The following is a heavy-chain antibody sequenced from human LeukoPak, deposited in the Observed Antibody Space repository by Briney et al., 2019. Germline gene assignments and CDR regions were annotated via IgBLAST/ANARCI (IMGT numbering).Heavy chain of an antibody. CDR3: ARRDVFDI. CDR2: INYDGTTT. V-gene: IGHV3-74*01. J-gene: IGHJ3*02. CDR1: GFTFSNYW. Sequence: PGGSLRLSCAASGFTFSNYWMHWVRQAPGKGLVWVSRINYDGTTTGYADSVKGRFTISRDNAKNTLYLQMNSLRPEDTAVYYCARRDVFDIWGQGTMVTVSS.